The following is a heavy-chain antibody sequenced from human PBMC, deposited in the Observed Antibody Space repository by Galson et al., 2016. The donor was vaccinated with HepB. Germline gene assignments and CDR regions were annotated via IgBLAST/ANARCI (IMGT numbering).Heavy chain of an antibody. CDR2: IRSKSYGGTP. CDR1: GFTFGDYA. J-gene: IGHJ4*02. D-gene: IGHD2-8*01. CDR3: TRDLYYSTIDY. V-gene: IGHV3-49*03. Sequence: SLRLSCATSGFTFGDYAMSWFRQAPGKGPEWVGFIRSKSYGGTPEYAASVKGRFTISRDDSKSVAYLQLNNLKTEDTAVYYCTRDLYYSTIDYWGQGTLVTVSS.